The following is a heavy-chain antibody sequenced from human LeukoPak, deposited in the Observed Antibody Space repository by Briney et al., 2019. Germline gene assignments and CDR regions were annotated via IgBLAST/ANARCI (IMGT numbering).Heavy chain of an antibody. J-gene: IGHJ4*02. CDR2: IYYSGRT. Sequence: PSETLSLTCTVSGGSISSSSYYWGWIRQPPGKGLEWIGSIYYSGRTYYHPSLKSRVTISVDTSKNQFSLKLRSVTAADTAVYYCARQGVGANNPYGNFDYWGQGTLVTVSS. D-gene: IGHD1-26*01. V-gene: IGHV4-39*01. CDR1: GGSISSSSYY. CDR3: ARQGVGANNPYGNFDY.